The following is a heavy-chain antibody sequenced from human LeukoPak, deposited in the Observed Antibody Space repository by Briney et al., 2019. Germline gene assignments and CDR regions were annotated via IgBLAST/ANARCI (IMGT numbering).Heavy chain of an antibody. D-gene: IGHD3-10*01. CDR3: ARQHMVRGANGVFFDY. CDR2: IYYSGST. Sequence: SETLSLTCTVSGGSISSYYWSWIRQPPGKGLEWIGYIYYSGSTNYNPSLKSRVTISVDTSKNQFSLKLSSVTAADTAVYYCARQHMVRGANGVFFDYWGQGTLVTVSS. CDR1: GGSISSYY. V-gene: IGHV4-59*08. J-gene: IGHJ4*02.